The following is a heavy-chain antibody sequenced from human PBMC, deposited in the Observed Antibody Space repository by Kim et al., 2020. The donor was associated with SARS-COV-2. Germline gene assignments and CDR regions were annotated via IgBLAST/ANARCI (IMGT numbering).Heavy chain of an antibody. V-gene: IGHV3-23*01. CDR3: AKAGVGIAVAGSPLDY. Sequence: GGSLRLSCAASGFTFSSYAMSWVRQAPGKGLEWVSAISGSGGSTYYADSVKGRFTISRDNSKNTLYLQMNSLRAEDTAVYYCAKAGVGIAVAGSPLDYWGQGTLVTVSS. CDR1: GFTFSSYA. D-gene: IGHD6-19*01. J-gene: IGHJ4*02. CDR2: ISGSGGST.